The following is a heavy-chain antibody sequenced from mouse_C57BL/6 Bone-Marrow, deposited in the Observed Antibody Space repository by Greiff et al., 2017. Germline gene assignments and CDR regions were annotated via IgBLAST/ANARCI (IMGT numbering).Heavy chain of an antibody. CDR2: IYPGDGDT. CDR1: GYAFSSSW. Sequence: VQLQQSGPELVKPGASVKISCKASGYAFSSSWMNWVKQRPGKGLEWIGRIYPGDGDTNYNGKFKGKATLTADKSSSTAYMQLSSLTSEDSAVYSCTRGGSGYPACFAYWGQGTLVTVSA. J-gene: IGHJ3*01. CDR3: TRGGSGYPACFAY. V-gene: IGHV1-82*01. D-gene: IGHD3-2*02.